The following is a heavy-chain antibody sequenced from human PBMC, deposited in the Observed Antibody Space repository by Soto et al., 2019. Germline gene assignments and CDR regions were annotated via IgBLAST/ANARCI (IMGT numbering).Heavy chain of an antibody. D-gene: IGHD3-16*01. CDR3: ARCGLDYGMDV. CDR1: GGSISSYY. J-gene: IGHJ6*02. V-gene: IGHV4-4*07. Sequence: SETLSLTCTVSGGSISSYYWCWTRQPAGKGLEWIGRFYPSGKTTYNPSLQSRLTMSADTSRNKFSLNLTSVTAADTAIYYCARCGLDYGMDVWGQGTTVTVSS. CDR2: FYPSGKT.